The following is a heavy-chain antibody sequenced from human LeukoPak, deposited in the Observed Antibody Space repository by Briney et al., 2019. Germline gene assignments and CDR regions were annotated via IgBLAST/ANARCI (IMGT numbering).Heavy chain of an antibody. CDR1: GDSISSGSFY. CDR2: IYPSGST. D-gene: IGHD6-13*01. Sequence: SQTLSLTCSVSGDSISSGSFYWSWIRQPAGRGLEWIGRIYPSGSTNYNPSLKSRVTISLDTSNNQYSLKLSSVTAADTAVYYCARDVLAAPGTFDYWGQGALVTVSS. J-gene: IGHJ4*02. CDR3: ARDVLAAPGTFDY. V-gene: IGHV4-61*02.